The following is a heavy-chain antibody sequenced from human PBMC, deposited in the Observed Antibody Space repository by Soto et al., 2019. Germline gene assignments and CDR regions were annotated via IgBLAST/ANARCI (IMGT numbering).Heavy chain of an antibody. CDR3: VGHMLEPRDY. D-gene: IGHD1-1*01. CDR2: IIPVVSMA. J-gene: IGHJ4*02. CDR1: GGSLDSLT. V-gene: IGHV1-69*02. Sequence: QVQLVQSGAEMREPGSSVRVSCKASGGSLDSLTISWLRQAPGQGLEWMGRIIPVVSMASSAEKFQDRIKIDSDKSTNTIYMELTNLRSDDTAMYYFVGHMLEPRDYWCQGTPSIVSS.